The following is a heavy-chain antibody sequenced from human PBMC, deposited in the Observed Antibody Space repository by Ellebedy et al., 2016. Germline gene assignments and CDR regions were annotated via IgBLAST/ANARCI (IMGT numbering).Heavy chain of an antibody. CDR3: ATGVYGDYDFDY. CDR1: GYTFTGYY. D-gene: IGHD4-17*01. J-gene: IGHJ4*02. V-gene: IGHV1-2*02. CDR2: INPNSGGT. Sequence: ASVKVSCXASGYTFTGYYMHWVRQAPGQGLEWMGWINPNSGGTNYAQKFQGRVTMTRDTSISTAYMELTRLTSDDTAVYYCATGVYGDYDFDYWGQGTLVTVSS.